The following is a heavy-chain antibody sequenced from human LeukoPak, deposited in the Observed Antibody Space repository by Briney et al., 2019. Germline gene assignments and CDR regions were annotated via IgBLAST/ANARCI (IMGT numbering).Heavy chain of an antibody. CDR3: ARETSDKTVALDY. Sequence: GGSLRLSCAASGFTFSSYSMNWVRQAPGKGLEWVSYISSSSSTIYYADSVKGRFTISRDNAKNSLYLQMNSLRAEDTAVYYCARETSDKTVALDYWGLGTLVTVSS. J-gene: IGHJ4*02. CDR2: ISSSSSTI. V-gene: IGHV3-48*04. D-gene: IGHD6-19*01. CDR1: GFTFSSYS.